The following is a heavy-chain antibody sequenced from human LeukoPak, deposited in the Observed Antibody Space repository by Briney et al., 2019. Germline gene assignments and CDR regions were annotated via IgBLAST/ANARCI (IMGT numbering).Heavy chain of an antibody. V-gene: IGHV3-30*02. Sequence: QSGGSLRLSCAASGFTFSSYGMHWVRQAPGKGLDWVAFIHHDGSNKYYADSVRGRFTISRDNSKNTLYLQMNSLRAEDTAVYYCAREMSNGSWYYYYYYMDVWGKGTTVTVSS. CDR2: IHHDGSNK. D-gene: IGHD6-13*01. CDR1: GFTFSSYG. CDR3: AREMSNGSWYYYYYYMDV. J-gene: IGHJ6*03.